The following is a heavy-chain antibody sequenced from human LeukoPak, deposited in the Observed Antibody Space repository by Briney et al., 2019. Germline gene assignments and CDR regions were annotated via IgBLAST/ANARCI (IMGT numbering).Heavy chain of an antibody. CDR2: IYYTGTT. CDR1: GGSFRSYY. CDR3: ARGIGSFYYFDY. D-gene: IGHD2-15*01. V-gene: IGHV4-59*01. Sequence: SETLSRTCTVSGGSFRSYYWSWIRQSPGKVLEWLGYIYYTGTTNYNPSLKSRVTISLDTSKNQFSLRLSSVTAADTAVYYCARGIGSFYYFDYWGQGARVTVSS. J-gene: IGHJ4*02.